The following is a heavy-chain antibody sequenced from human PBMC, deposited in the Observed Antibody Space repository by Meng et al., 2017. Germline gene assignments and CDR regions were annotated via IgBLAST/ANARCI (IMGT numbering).Heavy chain of an antibody. D-gene: IGHD3-10*01. Sequence: GGSLRLSCAASGFTFSSYWMSWVRQAPGKGLEWVSSISSSSSYIYYADSVKGRFTISRDNAKNSLYLQMNSLRAEDTAVYYCARDLRFGEGYWGQGTLVTVSS. CDR2: ISSSSSYI. V-gene: IGHV3-21*01. J-gene: IGHJ4*02. CDR1: GFTFSSYW. CDR3: ARDLRFGEGY.